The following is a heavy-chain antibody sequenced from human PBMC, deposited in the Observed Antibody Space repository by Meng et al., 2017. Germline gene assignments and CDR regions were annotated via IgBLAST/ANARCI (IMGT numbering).Heavy chain of an antibody. CDR3: ARGSYSFDS. D-gene: IGHD1-26*01. V-gene: IGHV6-1*01. Sequence: QIHLLHTGQGLVTPPQTLSLICAISGDSVSSNSAAWNWIRQSPSRGLEWLGRAYYRSKWYHDYAESVKSRISIDPDTSKNQFSLQLRSVTPEDSAVYYCARGSYSFDSWGQRTLVTVSS. CDR1: GDSVSSNSAA. CDR2: AYYRSKWYH. J-gene: IGHJ4*02.